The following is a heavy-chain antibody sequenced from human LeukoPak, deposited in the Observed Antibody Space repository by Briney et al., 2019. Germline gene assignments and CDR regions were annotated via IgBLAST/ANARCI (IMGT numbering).Heavy chain of an antibody. CDR3: ARGYSSSYSDY. J-gene: IGHJ4*02. Sequence: PGGSLRLSCAASGFTFSSYGMRWVRQAPGKGLEWVAVISYDGSNKYYADSVKGRFTISRDNSKNTLYLQMNSLRAEDTAVYYCARGYSSSYSDYWGQGTLVTVSS. CDR2: ISYDGSNK. V-gene: IGHV3-30*03. D-gene: IGHD6-13*01. CDR1: GFTFSSYG.